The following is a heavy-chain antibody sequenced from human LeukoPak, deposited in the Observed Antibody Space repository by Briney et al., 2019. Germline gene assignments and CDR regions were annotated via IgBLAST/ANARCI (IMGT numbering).Heavy chain of an antibody. CDR2: ISSSSSYV. Sequence: GRSLRLSCAASGFTFSTYNMNWFRQAPGKGLEYVSSISSSSSYVYYADSVKGRFTISRDNAKNTLYLQMNSLRAEDTAFYYCAKDGRPDTYGIFDLWGHGTLVTVSS. J-gene: IGHJ4*01. CDR1: GFTFSTYN. V-gene: IGHV3-21*04. CDR3: AKDGRPDTYGIFDL. D-gene: IGHD1-1*01.